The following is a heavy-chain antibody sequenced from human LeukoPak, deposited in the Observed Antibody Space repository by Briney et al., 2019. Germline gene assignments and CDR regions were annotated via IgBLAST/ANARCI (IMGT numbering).Heavy chain of an antibody. V-gene: IGHV3-23*01. CDR1: GFTFSSYA. D-gene: IGHD6-13*01. Sequence: GGSLRLSCAASGFTFSSYAMSWVRQAPGKGPEWVSGISGSGDSTYNAVSAKGRFTISRDNSKNTLYLQMNSLRAEDTAVYYCAKTIGYSSSWYDYYYGMDVWGQGTTVTVSS. J-gene: IGHJ6*02. CDR3: AKTIGYSSSWYDYYYGMDV. CDR2: ISGSGDST.